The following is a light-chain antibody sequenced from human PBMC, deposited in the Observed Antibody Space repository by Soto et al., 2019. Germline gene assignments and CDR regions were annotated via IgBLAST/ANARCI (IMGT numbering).Light chain of an antibody. CDR1: QSISSN. Sequence: EIVMTQSPATLSVSPGERATLSCRASQSISSNLASYQQKPGQAPRLLIYDASTRPTGIPARFSGSGSGTVFSLASSRLQSEDFAVYCCEQYKDWPPKYTCGQGTKLEIK. V-gene: IGKV3-15*01. CDR2: DAS. J-gene: IGKJ2*01. CDR3: EQYKDWPPKYT.